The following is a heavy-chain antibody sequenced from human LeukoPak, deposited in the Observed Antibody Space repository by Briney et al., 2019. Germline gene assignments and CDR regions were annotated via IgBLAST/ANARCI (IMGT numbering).Heavy chain of an antibody. CDR2: IIPIFGTA. CDR3: ASVWGPKSKYAFDI. CDR1: GGTFSSYA. D-gene: IGHD7-27*01. V-gene: IGHV1-69*01. Sequence: SVKVSCKTSGGTFSSYAISWVRQAPGQGLEWMGGIIPIFGTANYAQKFQGRVTITADESTSTAYMELSSLRSEDTAVYYCASVWGPKSKYAFDIWGQGTMVTVSS. J-gene: IGHJ3*02.